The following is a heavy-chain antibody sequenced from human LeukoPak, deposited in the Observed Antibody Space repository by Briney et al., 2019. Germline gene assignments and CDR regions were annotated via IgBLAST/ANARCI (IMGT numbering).Heavy chain of an antibody. CDR2: IIWNSGSI. V-gene: IGHV3-9*01. CDR1: GCTFDDYA. J-gene: IGHJ4*02. D-gene: IGHD3-22*01. CDR3: AKDRGYDSSGYSVFHH. Sequence: ALVLSWAAFGCTFDDYAMQWVRQAPGKGLEGVWGIIWNSGSIGYADSVKGRFTISRDHAKNPLYLQMNSLRAEDTALYYCAKDRGYDSSGYSVFHHWGQGTLVTVSS.